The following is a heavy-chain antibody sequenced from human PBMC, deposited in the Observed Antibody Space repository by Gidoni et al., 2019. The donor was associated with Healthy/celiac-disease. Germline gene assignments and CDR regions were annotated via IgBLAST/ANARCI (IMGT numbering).Heavy chain of an antibody. CDR1: GGTFSSYA. J-gene: IGHJ4*02. Sequence: QVQLVQSGAEVEKPGSSVKVSCTASGGTFSSYAISWVRQAPGQGLEWMGGLIPIFGTANYAQKFQGRVTMTADKSTSTDYMELSSLRSEDMAVYYCARVSVGGYIAAADYYFDYWGQGTLVTVSS. CDR2: LIPIFGTA. V-gene: IGHV1-69*06. CDR3: ARVSVGGYIAAADYYFDY. D-gene: IGHD6-13*01.